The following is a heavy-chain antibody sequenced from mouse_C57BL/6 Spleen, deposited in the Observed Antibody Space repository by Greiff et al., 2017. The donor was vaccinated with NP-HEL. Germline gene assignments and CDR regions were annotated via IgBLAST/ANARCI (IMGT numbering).Heavy chain of an antibody. CDR1: GYTFTDYY. Sequence: EVQLQQSGPELVKPGASVKISCKASGYTFTDYYMNWVKQSHGKSLEWIGDINPNNGGTSYNQKFKGKATLTVDKSSSTAYMELRSLTSEDSAVYYCAREGVNSNPFAYWGQGTLVTVSA. D-gene: IGHD2-5*01. CDR3: AREGVNSNPFAY. CDR2: INPNNGGT. V-gene: IGHV1-26*01. J-gene: IGHJ3*01.